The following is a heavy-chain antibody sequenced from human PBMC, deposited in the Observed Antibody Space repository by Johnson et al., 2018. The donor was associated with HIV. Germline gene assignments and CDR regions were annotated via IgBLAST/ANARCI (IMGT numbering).Heavy chain of an antibody. D-gene: IGHD5-24*01. Sequence: VQLVESGGGLVQPGGSLRLPCAASGFTFSDHYMDWVRQAPGKGLEWVSVIYSGGSTYYTVSVKGRFTISRDNSKNTLYLQMNSLRAEDTAVYYCAREMAATNAWALDIWGQGTMVTVSS. J-gene: IGHJ3*02. CDR1: GFTFSDHY. V-gene: IGHV3-66*01. CDR3: AREMAATNAWALDI. CDR2: IYSGGST.